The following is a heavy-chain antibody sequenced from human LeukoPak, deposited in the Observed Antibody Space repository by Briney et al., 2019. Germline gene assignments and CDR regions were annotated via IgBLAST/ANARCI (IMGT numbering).Heavy chain of an antibody. D-gene: IGHD6-13*01. CDR3: ARVEQQLSLEYFDY. Sequence: SETLSLTCTVSGGSISSYYWSWIRQPPGKGLEWIGYIYYSGSTNYNPSLKSRVTISVDTSKNQFSLKLSSVTAADTAVYYCARVEQQLSLEYFDYWGQGTLVTVSS. CDR1: GGSISSYY. J-gene: IGHJ4*02. CDR2: IYYSGST. V-gene: IGHV4-59*01.